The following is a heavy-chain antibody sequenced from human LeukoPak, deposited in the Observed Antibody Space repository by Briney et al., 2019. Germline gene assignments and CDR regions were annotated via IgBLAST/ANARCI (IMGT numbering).Heavy chain of an antibody. Sequence: GGSLRLSCAASGFTFDGYGMRWVRQAPGKGLEWVSGINWDGGSKDYADSVKGRFTISRDNSKNSLYLQMNSLRAEDTALYYCAKDGGYTGYFDDGGQGTLVTVAS. CDR3: AKDGGYTGYFDD. J-gene: IGHJ4*02. D-gene: IGHD5-12*01. V-gene: IGHV3-20*04. CDR2: INWDGGSK. CDR1: GFTFDGYG.